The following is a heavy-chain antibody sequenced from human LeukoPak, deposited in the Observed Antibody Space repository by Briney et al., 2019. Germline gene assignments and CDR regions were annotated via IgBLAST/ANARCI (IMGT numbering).Heavy chain of an antibody. V-gene: IGHV1-18*01. CDR1: GYTFASYG. CDR2: FSACNGNT. D-gene: IGHD1-26*01. J-gene: IGHJ1*01. Sequence: ASVKVSCKASGYTFASYGIGWVRQAPGQGLEWMGYFSACNGNTNYAQKFLDRVTMTTDTSTSTAYMELRSLRSDDTAVYYCARGLSGSYFSFQYWGQGTLVTVSS. CDR3: ARGLSGSYFSFQY.